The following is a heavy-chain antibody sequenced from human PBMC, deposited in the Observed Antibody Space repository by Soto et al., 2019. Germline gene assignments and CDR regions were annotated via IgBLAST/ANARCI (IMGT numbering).Heavy chain of an antibody. CDR1: GFTFGSYA. V-gene: IGHV3-23*01. CDR2: ISGSGGST. CDR3: AKDPRMTEYSGMEV. J-gene: IGHJ6*02. D-gene: IGHD2-15*01. Sequence: GGYLSLSCAASGFTFGSYAMSWVRQAPGKGLEWVSAISGSGGSTYYADSVKGRFTISRDNSKNTLYLQMNSLRAEDTAVYYCAKDPRMTEYSGMEVWGQGTTVTVSS.